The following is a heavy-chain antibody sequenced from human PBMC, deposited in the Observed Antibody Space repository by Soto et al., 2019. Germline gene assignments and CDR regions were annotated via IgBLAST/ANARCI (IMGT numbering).Heavy chain of an antibody. CDR1: GGTFSSYA. Sequence: SVKVSCKASGGTFSSYAISWVRQAPGQGLEWMGGIIPIFGTANYAQKFQGRVTITADKSTSTAYMELSSLRSEDTAVYYCARRAGYLSGYSSPYFDYWGQGTLVTVSS. D-gene: IGHD3-22*01. V-gene: IGHV1-69*06. J-gene: IGHJ4*02. CDR3: ARRAGYLSGYSSPYFDY. CDR2: IIPIFGTA.